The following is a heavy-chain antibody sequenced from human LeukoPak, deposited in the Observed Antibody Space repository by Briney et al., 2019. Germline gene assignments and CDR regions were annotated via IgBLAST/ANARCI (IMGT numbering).Heavy chain of an antibody. J-gene: IGHJ6*02. CDR1: GGSISSYY. V-gene: IGHV4-59*01. CDR2: IYYSGST. D-gene: IGHD4-17*01. Sequence: PSETLSLTCTVSGGSISSYYWSWIRQPPGKGLEWIGYIYYSGSTNYNPSLKSRVTISVDTSKNQFSLKLSSVTAADTAVYYCARDQGLGDYYYYGMDVWGQGTTVTVSS. CDR3: ARDQGLGDYYYYGMDV.